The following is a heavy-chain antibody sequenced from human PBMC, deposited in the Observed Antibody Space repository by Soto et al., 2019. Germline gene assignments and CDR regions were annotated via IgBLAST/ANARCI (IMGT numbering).Heavy chain of an antibody. Sequence: QVQLVQSGAEVKKPGASVKVSCKASGYTFTSSGIRWVRQAPGQGLEWMGWISAYNGNTKYAQKLQGRVTMTTDTCTSTAYMELRSLRSDDTAVYYCASFSIAAADPYGMDVWGQGTTVTVSS. J-gene: IGHJ6*02. V-gene: IGHV1-18*01. CDR1: GYTFTSSG. CDR3: ASFSIAAADPYGMDV. D-gene: IGHD6-13*01. CDR2: ISAYNGNT.